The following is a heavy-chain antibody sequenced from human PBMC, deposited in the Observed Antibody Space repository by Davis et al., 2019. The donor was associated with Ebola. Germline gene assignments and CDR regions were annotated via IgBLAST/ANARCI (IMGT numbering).Heavy chain of an antibody. CDR1: GFTFSSYG. CDR3: ARDGDWTYDC. CDR2: ISYDGSNK. Sequence: GESLKISCAASGFTFSSYGMHWVRQAPGKGLEWVAVISYDGSNKYYADSVKGRFTISRDNSKNTLYLQMNSLRAEDTAVYYCARDGDWTYDCWGQGTLVTVSS. D-gene: IGHD1-7*01. J-gene: IGHJ4*02. V-gene: IGHV3-30*03.